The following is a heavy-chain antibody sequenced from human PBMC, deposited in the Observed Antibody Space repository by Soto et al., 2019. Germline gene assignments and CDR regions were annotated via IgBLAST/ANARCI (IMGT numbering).Heavy chain of an antibody. CDR2: LNAGNGNT. V-gene: IGHV1-3*05. CDR3: ARAPSYYGMGV. CDR1: GYTFTSYA. Sequence: QVQLVQSGAEEKKPGASVKVSCKASGYTFTSYAMHWVRQAPGQRLEWMGWLNAGNGNTKYSQKFQGRVTITRDTSASTAYMELSSLRPEDTAVYYCARAPSYYGMGVWGQGTTCTVSS. J-gene: IGHJ6*02.